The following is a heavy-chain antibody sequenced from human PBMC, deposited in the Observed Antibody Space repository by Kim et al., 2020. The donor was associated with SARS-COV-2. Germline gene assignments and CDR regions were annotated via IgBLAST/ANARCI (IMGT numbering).Heavy chain of an antibody. V-gene: IGHV1-18*01. J-gene: IGHJ4*02. CDR2: ISAYNGNT. Sequence: ASVKVSCKASGYTFTSYGISWVRQAPGQGLEWMGWISAYNGNTNYAQKLQGRVTMTTDTSTSTAYMELRSLRSDDTAVYYCARDGYRNYYDSSGSDYWGQGTLVTVSS. CDR3: ARDGYRNYYDSSGSDY. D-gene: IGHD3-22*01. CDR1: GYTFTSYG.